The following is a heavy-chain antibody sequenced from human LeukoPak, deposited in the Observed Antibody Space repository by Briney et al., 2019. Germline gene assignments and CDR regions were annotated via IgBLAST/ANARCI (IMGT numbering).Heavy chain of an antibody. J-gene: IGHJ6*02. D-gene: IGHD5-12*01. Sequence: GASVKVSCKASGYTFTSYGISWVRQAPGQGLEWMGWISAHNGNTNYAQKLQGRVTMTTDTSTSTAYMELRSLRSDDTAVYYCARDSGYSGYDDAAYYYYGMDVWGQGTTVTVSS. V-gene: IGHV1-18*01. CDR3: ARDSGYSGYDDAAYYYYGMDV. CDR1: GYTFTSYG. CDR2: ISAHNGNT.